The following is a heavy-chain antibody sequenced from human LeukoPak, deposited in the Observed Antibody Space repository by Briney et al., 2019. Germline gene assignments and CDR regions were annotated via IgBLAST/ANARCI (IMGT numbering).Heavy chain of an antibody. V-gene: IGHV3-48*03. CDR1: GFTFSSYE. Sequence: GGSLRLSCAASGFTFSSYEMNWVRQAPGKGLEWVSYISSSGSTIYYADSVKGRFTISRDNAKNSLYLQMNSLRAEDTAVYYCARDPAPYSSSWYVNRFDPWGQGTLVTVSS. D-gene: IGHD6-13*01. CDR2: ISSSGSTI. J-gene: IGHJ5*02. CDR3: ARDPAPYSSSWYVNRFDP.